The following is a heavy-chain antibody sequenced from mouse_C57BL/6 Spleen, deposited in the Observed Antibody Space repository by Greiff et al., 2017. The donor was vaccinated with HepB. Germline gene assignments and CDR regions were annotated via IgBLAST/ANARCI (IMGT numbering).Heavy chain of an antibody. CDR3: TRLYYGSLLY. CDR2: IDPETGGT. CDR1: GYTFTDYE. D-gene: IGHD1-1*01. J-gene: IGHJ3*01. Sequence: VQLQQSGAELVRPGASVTLSCKASGYTFTDYEMHWVKQTPVHGLEWIGAIDPETGGTAYNQKFKGKAILTADKSSSTAYMELRSLTSEDSAVYYCTRLYYGSLLYWGQGTLVTVSA. V-gene: IGHV1-15*01.